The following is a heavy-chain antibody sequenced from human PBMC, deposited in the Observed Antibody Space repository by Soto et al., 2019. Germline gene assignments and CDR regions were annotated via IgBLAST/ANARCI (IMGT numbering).Heavy chain of an antibody. CDR3: THLLSLAHPYSYL. V-gene: IGHV4-31*06. Sequence: SETLSLTCTVSGDSINNGNYYWTWIRQHPGKGLEWIGHVHYSGRIYYNPSLTSRVTMSVDTSKNQVSLELSSVTVADTAVYYCTHLLSLAHPYSYLWGQGTQVTVSS. CDR2: VHYSGRI. J-gene: IGHJ4*02. D-gene: IGHD2-21*01. CDR1: GDSINNGNYY.